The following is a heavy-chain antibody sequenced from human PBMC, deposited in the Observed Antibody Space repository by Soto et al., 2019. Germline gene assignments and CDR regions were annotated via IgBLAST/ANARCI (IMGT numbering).Heavy chain of an antibody. J-gene: IGHJ5*02. CDR3: ARRHLAVAVSPWFDP. CDR2: IDSSGEK. CDR1: GLSITDSEMG. V-gene: IGHV2-26*01. Sequence: QVTLKESGPVLVKPTETLTLRCTVSGLSITDSEMGVSWIRQPPGQPLAWLAHIDSSGEKSYRTFLKSRLAISKDTSKSQIVLTITNMDPADTATYYCARRHLAVAVSPWFDPWGQGIPVTVSS.